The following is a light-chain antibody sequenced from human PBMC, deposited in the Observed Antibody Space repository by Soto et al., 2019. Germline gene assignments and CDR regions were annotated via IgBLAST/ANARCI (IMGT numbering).Light chain of an antibody. Sequence: DIQMTQSPSSLSASVVDRVTIPFRASQTISRNLNWYQQKPGKAPKLLIYAASSLQSGVPSRFSGSGSGTDFTLAISSLQTEDFATYYCQQSDSITITFGQGTRLEIK. V-gene: IGKV1-39*01. CDR1: QTISRN. J-gene: IGKJ5*01. CDR3: QQSDSITIT. CDR2: AAS.